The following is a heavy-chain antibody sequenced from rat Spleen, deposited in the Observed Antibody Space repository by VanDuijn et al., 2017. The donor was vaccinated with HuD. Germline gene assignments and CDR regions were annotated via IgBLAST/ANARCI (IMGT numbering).Heavy chain of an antibody. D-gene: IGHD1-9*01. CDR3: ARRHYGYTDYFDY. Sequence: EVQLVESDGGLVQPGRSLELSCAASGFIFSDFYMAWVRQAPTKGLEWVATMSYDGSSTYYRDSVKGRFTISRDNAKNSLYLQMDSLRSADTATYYCARRHYGYTDYFDYWGQGVMVTVSS. V-gene: IGHV5-29*01. CDR1: GFIFSDFY. J-gene: IGHJ2*01. CDR2: MSYDGSST.